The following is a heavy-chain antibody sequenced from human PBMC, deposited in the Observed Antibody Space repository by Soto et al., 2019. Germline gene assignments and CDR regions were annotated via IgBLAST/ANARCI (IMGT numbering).Heavy chain of an antibody. J-gene: IGHJ6*02. CDR1: GYTFSNYG. CDR3: SRFIMVGRWFDPNYYHGMEV. D-gene: IGHD3-10*01. CDR2: ISGYNGNT. Sequence: QVQLVQSGAELKKPGASVTVSCKTSGYTFSNYGINWVRQAPGQGLEWMGWISGYNGNTNYAQTVQGRVTMTTDTSTGTVYMELRSLKSDDTAIYYCSRFIMVGRWFDPNYYHGMEVWGQGTTVTVSS. V-gene: IGHV1-18*01.